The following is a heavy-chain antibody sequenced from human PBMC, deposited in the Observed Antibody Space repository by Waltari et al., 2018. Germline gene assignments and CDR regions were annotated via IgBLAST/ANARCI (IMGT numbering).Heavy chain of an antibody. J-gene: IGHJ4*02. CDR1: GFACSTQW. Sequence: EVQLVESGGNLVQPGGYLRLSCAASGFACSTQWMSWVRQAPGKGLEWVANVKEDGSEKYYVDSVKGRFTISRDNAKNSLYLQMNSLRAEDTAVYFCARGRVDFAYWGQGTLVTVSS. CDR3: ARGRVDFAY. V-gene: IGHV3-7*01. CDR2: VKEDGSEK.